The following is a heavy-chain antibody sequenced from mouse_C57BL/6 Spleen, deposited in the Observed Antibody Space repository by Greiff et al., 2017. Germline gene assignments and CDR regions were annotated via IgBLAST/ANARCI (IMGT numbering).Heavy chain of an antibody. Sequence: QVQLQQSGPELVKPGASVKISCKASGYAFSSSWMNWVKQRPGKGLEWIGRIYPGDGDTNYNGKFKGKATLTADKSSSTAYMQLSSLTSEDSAVYFCARKGYSNPYYVDYWGQGTTLTVSS. V-gene: IGHV1-82*01. D-gene: IGHD2-5*01. J-gene: IGHJ2*01. CDR1: GYAFSSSW. CDR2: IYPGDGDT. CDR3: ARKGYSNPYYVDY.